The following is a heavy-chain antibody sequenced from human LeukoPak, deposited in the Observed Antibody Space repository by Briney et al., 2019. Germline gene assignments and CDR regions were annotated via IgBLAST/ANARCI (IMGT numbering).Heavy chain of an antibody. CDR2: MNSGSGDT. CDR1: GYTFTNYD. J-gene: IGHJ4*02. D-gene: IGHD1-7*01. CDR3: ARVWVIGGTARAEKYFDS. V-gene: IGHV1-8*03. Sequence: ASVKVSYKASGYTFTNYDINWVRQATGQGLEWMGWMNSGSGDTAYAQKFQGRVTFTRDTSISTAYMELSSLRSEDTAVYYCARVWVIGGTARAEKYFDSWGQGTLVTVSS.